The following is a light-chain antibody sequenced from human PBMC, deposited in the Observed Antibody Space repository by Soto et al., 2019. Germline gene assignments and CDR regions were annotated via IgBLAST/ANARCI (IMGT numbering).Light chain of an antibody. Sequence: ETVLTQSPGTLSLSPGERATVSCRASQTVGRDYLAWYQKKPGQAPRLLVHGATSRATGIPDRFSGSGSGTDFNLTISRLEPEDFAVYFCHQYAYSPLTFGGGTKVDIK. CDR1: QTVGRDY. CDR3: HQYAYSPLT. V-gene: IGKV3-20*01. CDR2: GAT. J-gene: IGKJ4*01.